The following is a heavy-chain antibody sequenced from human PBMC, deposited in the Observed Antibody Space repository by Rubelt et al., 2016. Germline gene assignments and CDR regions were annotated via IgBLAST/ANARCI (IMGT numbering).Heavy chain of an antibody. V-gene: IGHV4-59*08. CDR3: ARHSRVIPTAICAFDI. CDR1: GGSISNYY. Sequence: QVQLQESGPGLVKPSETLSLTCTVSGGSISNYYWGWIRQPPGQGLEWIGSIYYSGSTNYNPSLKSRVTISVDTSKNQFSLKLSSVTAADTAVYYCARHSRVIPTAICAFDIWGQGTMVTVSS. CDR2: IYYSGST. D-gene: IGHD2-2*01. J-gene: IGHJ3*02.